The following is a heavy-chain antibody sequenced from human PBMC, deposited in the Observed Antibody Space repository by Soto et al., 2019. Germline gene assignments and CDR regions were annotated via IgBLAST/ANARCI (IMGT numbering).Heavy chain of an antibody. CDR3: SGCSGGACHQNYGMDV. V-gene: IGHV3-21*01. J-gene: IGHJ6*02. Sequence: EVHLVESGGGLVKPGGSLRLSCAVSGFTFSSCTMNWVRQAPGKGLEWVSSISPSTSHIYYADSVKGRFTISRDNAKNSLFLQMNSLRAEAPAVYYCSGCSGGACHQNYGMDVWGQGTTVTVSS. CDR2: ISPSTSHI. D-gene: IGHD2-15*01. CDR1: GFTFSSCT.